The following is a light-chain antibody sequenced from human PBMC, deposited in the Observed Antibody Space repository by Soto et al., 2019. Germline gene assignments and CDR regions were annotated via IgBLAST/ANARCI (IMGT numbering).Light chain of an antibody. Sequence: EIVMTQSPATLSVSPGERATLSCRASQSVSSNLAWYQQKPGQAPRLLIYGASTRAPGIPARFSGSGSGTEVTLTISSLQSEDFAVYYCQHYNNWPPGTLGEGTKVEIK. CDR1: QSVSSN. J-gene: IGKJ1*01. CDR3: QHYNNWPPGT. V-gene: IGKV3-15*01. CDR2: GAS.